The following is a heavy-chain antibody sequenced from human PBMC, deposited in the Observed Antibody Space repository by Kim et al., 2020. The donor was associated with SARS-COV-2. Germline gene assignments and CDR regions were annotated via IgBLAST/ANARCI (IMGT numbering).Heavy chain of an antibody. CDR2: VNPDGGNA. J-gene: IGHJ2*01. CDR3: ARGGRTFGSYYWYFDL. V-gene: IGHV1-8*01. D-gene: IGHD3-16*01. CDR1: GYIFTNYD. Sequence: ASVKVSCKASGYIFTNYDINWVRQATGQGLEWMGWVNPDGGNAGYAQKFQGRLTMTRSSSISTVYMELSSLRSEDTAVYYCARGGRTFGSYYWYFDLWGRGTLVTVSS.